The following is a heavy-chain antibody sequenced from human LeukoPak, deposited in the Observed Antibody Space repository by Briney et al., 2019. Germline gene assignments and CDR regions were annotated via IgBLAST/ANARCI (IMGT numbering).Heavy chain of an antibody. CDR1: GFTFSSYA. J-gene: IGHJ4*02. D-gene: IGHD3-10*01. CDR3: ARDPQLLWFGELKSYFDY. CDR2: ISYDGSNK. Sequence: GGSLRLSCAASGFTFSSYAMHWVRQAPGKGLEWVAVISYDGSNKYYADSVKGRFTISRDNSKNTLYLQMNSLRAEDTAVYYCARDPQLLWFGELKSYFDYWGQGTLVTVSS. V-gene: IGHV3-30-3*01.